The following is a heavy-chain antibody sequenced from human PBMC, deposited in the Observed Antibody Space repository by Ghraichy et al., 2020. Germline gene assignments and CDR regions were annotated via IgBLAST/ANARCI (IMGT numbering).Heavy chain of an antibody. Sequence: SETLSLTCAVYGGSFSGYYWSWIRQPPGKGLEWIGEINHSGSTNYNPSLKSRVTISVDTSKNQFSLKLSSVTAADTAVYYCASPPVSDIVSRMDVWGQGTTVTVS. CDR1: GGSFSGYY. CDR3: ASPPVSDIVSRMDV. D-gene: IGHD2-15*01. V-gene: IGHV4-34*01. J-gene: IGHJ6*02. CDR2: INHSGST.